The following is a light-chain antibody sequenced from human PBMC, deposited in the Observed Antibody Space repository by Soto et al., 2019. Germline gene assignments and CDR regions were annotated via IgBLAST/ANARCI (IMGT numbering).Light chain of an antibody. V-gene: IGKV3-15*01. CDR2: GAS. J-gene: IGKJ5*01. CDR3: QQYNNWFSIT. Sequence: EIVMTQSPATLSVSPGERATLSCRASQSVSTKLAWYQQKPGQVPRLLIYGASTRATGIPARFSGSGSGTEFTLTISSLQSQDFAVYYCQQYNNWFSITFGQGTRLEIK. CDR1: QSVSTK.